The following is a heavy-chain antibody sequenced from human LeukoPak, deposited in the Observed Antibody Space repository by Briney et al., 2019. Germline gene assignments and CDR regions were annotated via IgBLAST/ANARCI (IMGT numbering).Heavy chain of an antibody. CDR1: GGSISSYY. J-gene: IGHJ4*02. V-gene: IGHV4-34*01. CDR2: INHSGST. Sequence: SETLSLTCTVSGGSISSYYWSWIRQPPGKGLEWSGEINHSGSTNYNPSLKRRVTISVDTYKNQLSLKLSSVTAADTAVYYCTRKYSSSSGPNFDYWGQGTLVTVSS. D-gene: IGHD6-6*01. CDR3: TRKYSSSSGPNFDY.